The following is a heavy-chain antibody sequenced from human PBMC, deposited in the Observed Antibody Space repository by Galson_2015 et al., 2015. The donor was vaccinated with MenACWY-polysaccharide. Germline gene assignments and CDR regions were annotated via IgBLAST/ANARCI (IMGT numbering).Heavy chain of an antibody. Sequence: SLRLSCAASGFTFNTHAMSWVRQAPGKGLEWVSGIGGRGGSGADTYYADSVKGRFTISRDNSKNTLYLQMNSLRAEDTAVHHCATGSSWYTWYDPLGQGTLVTVSS. V-gene: IGHV3-23*01. D-gene: IGHD6-13*01. CDR2: IGGRGGSGADT. CDR3: ATGSSWYTWYDP. J-gene: IGHJ5*02. CDR1: GFTFNTHA.